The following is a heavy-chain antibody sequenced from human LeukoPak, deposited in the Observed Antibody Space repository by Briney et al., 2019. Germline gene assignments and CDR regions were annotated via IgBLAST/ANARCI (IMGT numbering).Heavy chain of an antibody. Sequence: GGSLRLSCAASGLGFSDAWMSWVRQAPGKGLEWISYISNSGSTLYYADSVKGRFTISRDNDKNLLYLQMNSLRADDTAVYYCARDALGSYDYWGQGTLVTVSS. J-gene: IGHJ4*02. CDR3: ARDALGSYDY. CDR1: GLGFSDAW. CDR2: ISNSGSTL. D-gene: IGHD3-10*01. V-gene: IGHV3-11*01.